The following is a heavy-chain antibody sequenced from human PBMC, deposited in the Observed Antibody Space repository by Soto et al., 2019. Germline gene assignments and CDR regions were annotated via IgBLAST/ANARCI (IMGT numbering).Heavy chain of an antibody. CDR2: TIPALGKT. D-gene: IGHD3-10*01. CDR3: ARGPFRPSAMDV. CDR1: GGTFSSYA. V-gene: IGHV1-69*10. Sequence: SVKVSCKASGGTFSSYAISWVRQAPGQGLEWMGGTIPALGKTHYIEKFQGRVTITVDDATRTVYMEVRDLTAEDTAIYYCARGPFRPSAMDVWGQGTTVTVSS. J-gene: IGHJ6*02.